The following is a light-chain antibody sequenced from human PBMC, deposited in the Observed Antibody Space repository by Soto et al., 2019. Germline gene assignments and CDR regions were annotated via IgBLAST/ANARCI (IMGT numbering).Light chain of an antibody. CDR3: QQYISSPLT. J-gene: IGKJ4*01. CDR1: QSVTSGY. Sequence: EIVLTQSPGTLSLSPGERATLSCRASQSVTSGYLAWYQHKRGQAPRLLMYGASTRATGVPDRFSGSGSGIDFTLTISRLEPEDFAVYYCQQYISSPLTFGGGTKVEI. V-gene: IGKV3-20*01. CDR2: GAS.